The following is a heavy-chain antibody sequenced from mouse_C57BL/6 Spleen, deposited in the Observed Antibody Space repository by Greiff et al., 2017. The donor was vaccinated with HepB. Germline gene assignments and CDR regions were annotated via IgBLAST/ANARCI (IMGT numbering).Heavy chain of an antibody. CDR1: GFNIKDDY. V-gene: IGHV14-4*01. CDR2: IDPENGDT. Sequence: VQLKQSGAELVRPGASVKLSCTASGFNIKDDYMHWVKQRPEQGLEWIGWIDPENGDTEYASKFQGKATITADTSSNTAYLQLSSLTSEDTAVYYCTTGGSQAYWGQGTLVTVSA. CDR3: TTGGSQAY. D-gene: IGHD1-1*01. J-gene: IGHJ3*01.